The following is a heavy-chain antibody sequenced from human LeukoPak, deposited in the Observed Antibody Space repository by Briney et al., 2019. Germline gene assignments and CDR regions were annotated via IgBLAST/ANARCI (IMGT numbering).Heavy chain of an antibody. Sequence: GASVKASCKASGYTFTGYYMHWVRQAPGQGLEWMGWINPNSGGTNYAQKFQGRVTMTRDTSISTAYMELSRLRSDDTAVYYCARVPTYGDYVGYWGQGTLVTVSS. J-gene: IGHJ4*02. CDR2: INPNSGGT. CDR3: ARVPTYGDYVGY. V-gene: IGHV1-2*02. D-gene: IGHD4-17*01. CDR1: GYTFTGYY.